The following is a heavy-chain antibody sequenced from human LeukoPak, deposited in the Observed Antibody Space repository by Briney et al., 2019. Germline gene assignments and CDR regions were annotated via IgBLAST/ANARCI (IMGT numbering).Heavy chain of an antibody. J-gene: IGHJ4*02. D-gene: IGHD2-15*01. CDR2: INGYNGHT. Sequence: GASVKVSCKASGYTFTSYYMHWVRQAPGQGLEWMGWINGYNGHTNYSQKFQGRVTMTTDTSTSTAYMELRSLRSDDTAVYYCTRVPELPDYRGQGTLVTVSS. CDR1: GYTFTSYY. CDR3: TRVPELPDY. V-gene: IGHV1-18*04.